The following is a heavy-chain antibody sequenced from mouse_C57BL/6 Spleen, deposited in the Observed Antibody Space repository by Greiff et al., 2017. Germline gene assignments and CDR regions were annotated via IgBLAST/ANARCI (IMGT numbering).Heavy chain of an antibody. D-gene: IGHD2-4*01. Sequence: QVQLQQPGAELVMPGASVKLSCKASGYTFTSYWMHWVKQRPGQGLEWIGEIDPSDSYTNYNQKFKGKSTLTVDKSSSTAYMQLSSLTSEDSAVYYCARSGIFHDYDNYYAMDYWGQGTSVTVSS. CDR3: ARSGIFHDYDNYYAMDY. J-gene: IGHJ4*01. V-gene: IGHV1-69*01. CDR2: IDPSDSYT. CDR1: GYTFTSYW.